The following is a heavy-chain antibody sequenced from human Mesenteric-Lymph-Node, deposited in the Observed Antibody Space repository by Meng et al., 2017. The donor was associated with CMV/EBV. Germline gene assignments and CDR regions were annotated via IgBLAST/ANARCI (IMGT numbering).Heavy chain of an antibody. J-gene: IGHJ3*02. V-gene: IGHV4-34*01. CDR3: ARRITIFGVAQGRAFDI. Sequence: ESLKISCAASGFTVSTNYMSWIRQPPGKGLEWIGEINHSGSTNYNPSLKSRVTISVDTSKNQFSLKLSSVTAADTAVYYCARRITIFGVAQGRAFDIWGQGTMVTVSS. D-gene: IGHD3-3*01. CDR2: INHSGST. CDR1: GFTVSTNY.